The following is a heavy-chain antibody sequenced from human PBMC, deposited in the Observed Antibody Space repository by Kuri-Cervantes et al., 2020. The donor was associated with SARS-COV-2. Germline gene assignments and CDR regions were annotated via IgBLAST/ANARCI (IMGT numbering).Heavy chain of an antibody. J-gene: IGHJ6*02. Sequence: ESLKISCTVSGGSISSYYWSWIRQPPGKGLEWIGYISYSGNTNYNPSLKSRVTISVDTSKNQFSLRLSSVTAADTAVHYCARDTGTHCSDISCYGYYYYYGMDVWGQGTTVTVSS. D-gene: IGHD2-2*01. V-gene: IGHV4-59*01. CDR2: ISYSGNT. CDR3: ARDTGTHCSDISCYGYYYYYGMDV. CDR1: GGSISSYY.